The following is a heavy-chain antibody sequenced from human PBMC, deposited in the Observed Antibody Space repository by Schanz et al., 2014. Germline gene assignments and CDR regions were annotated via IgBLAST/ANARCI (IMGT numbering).Heavy chain of an antibody. CDR3: VRLDVHDY. Sequence: GQLVASGGGVVQPGRSLRLSCAASGFTFSSYAMHWVRQAPGKGLEWVGRITNKPNNYNTEYAASVKGRFTISRDDSRNSLYLQMSSLKTEDTAVYYCVRLDVHDYWGQGTLVTVSA. J-gene: IGHJ4*02. D-gene: IGHD3-16*01. CDR2: ITNKPNNYNT. V-gene: IGHV3-72*01. CDR1: GFTFSSYA.